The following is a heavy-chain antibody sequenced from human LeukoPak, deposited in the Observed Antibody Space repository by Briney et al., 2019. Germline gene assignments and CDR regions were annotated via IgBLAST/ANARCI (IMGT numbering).Heavy chain of an antibody. J-gene: IGHJ6*03. V-gene: IGHV4-39*07. CDR1: VGSISSSSYS. D-gene: IGHD2-15*01. CDR3: ARTGYLLYYYYMDV. CDR2: INHSGST. Sequence: PSETLSLTCTVSVGSISSSSYSWGWIRQPPGKGLEWIGEINHSGSTNYNPSLKSRVTISVDTSKNQFSLKLSSVTAADTAVYYCARTGYLLYYYYMDVWGKGTTVTVSS.